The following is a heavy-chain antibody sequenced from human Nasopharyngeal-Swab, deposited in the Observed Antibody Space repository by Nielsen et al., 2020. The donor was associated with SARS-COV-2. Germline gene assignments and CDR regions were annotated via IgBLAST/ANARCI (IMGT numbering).Heavy chain of an antibody. CDR1: GFTFSDYW. V-gene: IGHV3-74*01. CDR3: AVVLSS. J-gene: IGHJ4*02. Sequence: GESLKISCAASGFTFSDYWMHWVRRAPGKGLVWVSRINSDGSSTNYADSVKGRFTISRDNAKNTLYLQMNSLRVEDTAVYYCAVVLSSWGQGTLVTVSS. CDR2: INSDGSST. D-gene: IGHD2-15*01.